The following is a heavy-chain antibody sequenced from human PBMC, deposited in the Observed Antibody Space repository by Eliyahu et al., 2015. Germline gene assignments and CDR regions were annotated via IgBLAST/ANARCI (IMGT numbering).Heavy chain of an antibody. D-gene: IGHD6-19*01. CDR1: GFTXSXYG. CDR2: ISYDGSNK. J-gene: IGHJ1*01. V-gene: IGHV3-30*18. CDR3: AKDGPRIAVATEFQH. Sequence: QVQLVESGGGVVQPGRSLRLXXAAXGFTXSXYGMPWXRQAPGKGLEWVAFISYDGSNKYYADSVKGRFTISRDNSKNTLYLQMNGLRAEDTAMYYCAKDGPRIAVATEFQHWGQGTLVTVSS.